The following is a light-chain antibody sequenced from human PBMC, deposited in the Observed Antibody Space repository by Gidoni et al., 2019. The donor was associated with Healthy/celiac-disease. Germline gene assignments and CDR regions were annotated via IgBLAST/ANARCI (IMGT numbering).Light chain of an antibody. Sequence: EIVMTQSPATLSVSPGERATLSCRASQSVSSNLAWYQQKPGQAPRLLIYGASTRATGIPARCSGSGSGTEFTLTISSLQSEDLAVYYCQQYNNWPLYTFGQGTKLEIK. CDR1: QSVSSN. J-gene: IGKJ2*01. CDR3: QQYNNWPLYT. CDR2: GAS. V-gene: IGKV3-15*01.